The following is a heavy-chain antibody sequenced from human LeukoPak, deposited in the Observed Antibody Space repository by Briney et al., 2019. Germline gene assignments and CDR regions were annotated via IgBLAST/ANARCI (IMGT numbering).Heavy chain of an antibody. D-gene: IGHD6-13*01. V-gene: IGHV3-23*01. CDR3: AKQQGIAAAGTDY. CDR1: GFTFSNYA. Sequence: GGSLRLSCAASGFTFSNYAMSWVRQAPGRGLKWVSAISGSGGSTYYADSVKGRFTISRDNSKNTLYLQMNSLRAEDTAVYYCAKQQGIAAAGTDYWGQGTLVTVSS. J-gene: IGHJ4*02. CDR2: ISGSGGST.